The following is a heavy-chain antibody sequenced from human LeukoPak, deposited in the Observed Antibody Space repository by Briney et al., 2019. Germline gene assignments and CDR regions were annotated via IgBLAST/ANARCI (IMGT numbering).Heavy chain of an antibody. J-gene: IGHJ4*02. CDR2: TYYSGNT. Sequence: SETLSLTCTVSGGSISSGIYYWGWIRQPPGKGLEWIGSTYYSGNTYYKPSLKSRVTISVDTSKNQLSLKLNSVTAADTAVYYCARHVRQQLPPKAFDYWGQGTLVTVSS. CDR3: ARHVRQQLPPKAFDY. D-gene: IGHD6-13*01. V-gene: IGHV4-39*01. CDR1: GGSISSGIYY.